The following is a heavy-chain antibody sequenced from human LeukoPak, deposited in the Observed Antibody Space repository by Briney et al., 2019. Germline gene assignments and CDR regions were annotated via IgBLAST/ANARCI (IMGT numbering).Heavy chain of an antibody. D-gene: IGHD1-26*01. CDR3: ARRISARAGEGIDY. Sequence: LGASLKISCKGSGYSFISYWIGWVRQMPGKGLEWMGIIYPGDSDTRYSPSFQGQVTISADKSISTACLQWSSLKASDTAMYYCARRISARAGEGIDYWGQGTLVTVSS. J-gene: IGHJ4*02. CDR1: GYSFISYW. V-gene: IGHV5-51*01. CDR2: IYPGDSDT.